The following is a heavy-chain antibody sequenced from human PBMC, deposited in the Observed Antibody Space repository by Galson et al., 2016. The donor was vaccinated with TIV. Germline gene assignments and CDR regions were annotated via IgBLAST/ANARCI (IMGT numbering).Heavy chain of an antibody. CDR3: ARRVMPALPYYYYGLDV. CDR1: GYTFTIYA. CDR2: INAGNGNT. J-gene: IGHJ6*02. Sequence: SVKVSCKASGYTFTIYAMHWVRQAPGQRLEWMGWINAGNGNTKYSQKFQGRVTITRDSSANTAYMELSSLRSEDTAVYYCARRVMPALPYYYYGLDVWGQGTTVTVSS. V-gene: IGHV1-3*01. D-gene: IGHD3-16*01.